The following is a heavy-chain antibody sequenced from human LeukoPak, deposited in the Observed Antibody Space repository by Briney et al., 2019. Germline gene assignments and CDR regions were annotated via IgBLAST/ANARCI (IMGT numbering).Heavy chain of an antibody. J-gene: IGHJ3*02. V-gene: IGHV4-61*02. CDR1: GGSISSGSYY. D-gene: IGHD6-19*01. CDR3: ARDSRALAVAGRDAFDI. CDR2: IYTSGST. Sequence: SETLSLTCTVSGGSISSGSYYWSWIRQPAGKGLEWIGRIYTSGSTNYNPSLKSRVTISVDTSKNQFSLKLSSVTAADTAVYYCARDSRALAVAGRDAFDIWGQGTMVTVSS.